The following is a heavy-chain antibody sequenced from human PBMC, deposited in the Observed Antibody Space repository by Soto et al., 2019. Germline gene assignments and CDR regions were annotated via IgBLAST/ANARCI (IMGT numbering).Heavy chain of an antibody. Sequence: QVQLVESGGGVVQPGRSLRLSCAASGFIFSNYGMRWVRQAPGKGLEWVAVISYDGKVQYYADSVKGRFTVSRDNSKNTLNLQMNSLKTEDTAVYFCAKETQFYVSGSTDYWGQGTLVTVSS. J-gene: IGHJ4*02. D-gene: IGHD3-10*01. V-gene: IGHV3-30*18. CDR2: ISYDGKVQ. CDR1: GFIFSNYG. CDR3: AKETQFYVSGSTDY.